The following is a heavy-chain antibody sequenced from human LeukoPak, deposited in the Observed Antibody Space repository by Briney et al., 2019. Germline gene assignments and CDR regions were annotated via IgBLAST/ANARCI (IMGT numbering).Heavy chain of an antibody. CDR1: GFTFSSYE. CDR3: ARGVEMATGGLDY. D-gene: IGHD5-24*01. CDR2: IYSGGST. Sequence: GGSLRLSCAASGFTFSSYEMNWVRLAPGKGLEWVSVIYSGGSTYYADSVKGRFTISRDNSKNTLYLQMNSLRAEDTAVYYCARGVEMATGGLDYWGQGTLVTVSS. V-gene: IGHV3-53*01. J-gene: IGHJ4*02.